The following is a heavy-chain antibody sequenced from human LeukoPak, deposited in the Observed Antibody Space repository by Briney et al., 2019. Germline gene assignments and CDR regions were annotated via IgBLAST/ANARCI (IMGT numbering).Heavy chain of an antibody. CDR1: GYTFTVYY. V-gene: IGHV1-2*02. Sequence: ASVKVSCEASGYTFTVYYINWVRQAPGQGLEWKGWINPNSGGTNYAQKFQDRVTMTRDTSITTAYMELSSLRFDDTAVYYCARGTAYYGSGSNLNTWGQGTLVTVSS. J-gene: IGHJ4*02. CDR3: ARGTAYYGSGSNLNT. CDR2: INPNSGGT. D-gene: IGHD3-10*01.